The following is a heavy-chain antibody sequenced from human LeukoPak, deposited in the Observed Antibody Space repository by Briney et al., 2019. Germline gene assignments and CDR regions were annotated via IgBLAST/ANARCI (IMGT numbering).Heavy chain of an antibody. CDR3: ARVVSAMPNWFDP. CDR1: GGSFSGYY. J-gene: IGHJ5*02. D-gene: IGHD2-2*01. V-gene: IGHV4-34*01. CDR2: INHSGST. Sequence: SGTLSLTCAVYGGSFSGYYWSWIRQPPGKGLEWIGEINHSGSTNYNPSLKSRVTISVDTSKNQFSLKLSSVTAADTAVYYCARVVSAMPNWFDPWGQGTLVTVSS.